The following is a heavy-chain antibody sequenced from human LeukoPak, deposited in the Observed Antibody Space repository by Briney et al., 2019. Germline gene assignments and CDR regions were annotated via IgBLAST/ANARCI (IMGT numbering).Heavy chain of an antibody. D-gene: IGHD3-10*01. J-gene: IGHJ3*02. CDR3: ARGGSGKTQDDVFDI. CDR1: GFTFSSYS. Sequence: GGSLRLSCAASGFTFSSYSMNLVRQAPGKGLEWVSSISSGSSYIFYADSVKGRFTISRGNAKNSLYLQMNSLRAEDTAVYYCARGGSGKTQDDVFDIWGQGTMVTV. V-gene: IGHV3-21*06. CDR2: ISSGSSYI.